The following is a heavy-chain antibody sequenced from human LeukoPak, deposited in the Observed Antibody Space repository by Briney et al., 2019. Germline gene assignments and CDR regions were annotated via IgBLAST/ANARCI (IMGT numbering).Heavy chain of an antibody. V-gene: IGHV3-23*01. CDR1: GFTFNNYV. J-gene: IGHJ4*02. Sequence: PGGSLRLSCTASGFTFNNYVMSWVRQAPGKGLEWVSSISSGGGGGTYYADFVKGRFTISRDNSKNTLYLQMNSLRAEDTAVYYCAKDQRWLPEDFDYWGQGTLVTVSS. CDR2: ISSGGGGGT. CDR3: AKDQRWLPEDFDY. D-gene: IGHD5-24*01.